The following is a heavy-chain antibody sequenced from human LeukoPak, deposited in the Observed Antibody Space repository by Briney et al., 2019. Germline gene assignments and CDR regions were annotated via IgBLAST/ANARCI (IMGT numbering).Heavy chain of an antibody. CDR2: ISGSGGST. CDR1: GVSIISSNW. D-gene: IGHD3-3*01. Sequence: ETLSLTCSVSGVSIISSNWWGWIRQPPGKGLEWVSAISGSGGSTYYADSVKGRFTISRDNSKNTLYLQMNSLRAEDTAVYYCAKEGGAGYYRDFDYWGQGTLVTVSS. CDR3: AKEGGAGYYRDFDY. J-gene: IGHJ4*02. V-gene: IGHV3-23*01.